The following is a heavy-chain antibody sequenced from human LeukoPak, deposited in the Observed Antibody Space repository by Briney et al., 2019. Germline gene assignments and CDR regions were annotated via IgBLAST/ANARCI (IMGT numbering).Heavy chain of an antibody. Sequence: PSGTLSLTCAVSGGSISSSNWWSGVRQPPGKGLEWIGEIYHSGSTNYNPPLKSRVTISVDTSKNQFSLKLSSVTAADTAVYFCARLPRDGSGNYYSDYWGQGTLVTVSS. V-gene: IGHV4-4*02. CDR3: ARLPRDGSGNYYSDY. J-gene: IGHJ4*02. CDR1: GGSISSSNW. D-gene: IGHD3-10*01. CDR2: IYHSGST.